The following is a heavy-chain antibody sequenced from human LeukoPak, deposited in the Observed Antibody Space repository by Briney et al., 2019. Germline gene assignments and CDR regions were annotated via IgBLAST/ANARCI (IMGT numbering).Heavy chain of an antibody. CDR2: IYYSGST. V-gene: IGHV4-39*01. CDR3: ARFSYYYYYMDV. Sequence: SETLSLTCIVSGGSISSSSYYWGWIRQPPGKEVEWIGSIYYSGSTYYNPSLKSRVTISVDTSKIQFSLKLSSVTAADTAVYYCARFSYYYYYMDVWGKGTTVTVSS. J-gene: IGHJ6*03. CDR1: GGSISSSSYY.